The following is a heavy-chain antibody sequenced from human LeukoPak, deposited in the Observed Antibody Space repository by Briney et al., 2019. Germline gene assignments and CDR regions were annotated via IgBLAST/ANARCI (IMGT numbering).Heavy chain of an antibody. V-gene: IGHV1-2*02. J-gene: IGHJ6*02. D-gene: IGHD2-15*01. CDR2: ISPNTGGR. CDR3: ARARGYCGGDTCHIYGMDV. CDR1: EYTFIGYF. Sequence: GASVNVSCKASEYTFIGYFMHWVRQAPGQGLEWMGWISPNTGGRNYGQKFQGRVTMTRDTSISTAYMELSGLKSDDTAVYYCARARGYCGGDTCHIYGMDVWGQGTTVTVSS.